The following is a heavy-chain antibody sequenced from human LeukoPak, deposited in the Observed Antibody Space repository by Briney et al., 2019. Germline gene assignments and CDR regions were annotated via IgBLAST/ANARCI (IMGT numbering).Heavy chain of an antibody. J-gene: IGHJ6*02. Sequence: ASVKVSCKPSGYTRTDFYIHWVRQAPGQGLKWMGWINSNSGDTIYAQTFEGRVNMSRDTCISTFYMGLVGLRYDDTAVYYCASGRRGGYGLDVWDQGTTVTVSS. D-gene: IGHD3-16*01. CDR1: GYTRTDFY. CDR2: INSNSGDT. V-gene: IGHV1-2*02. CDR3: ASGRRGGYGLDV.